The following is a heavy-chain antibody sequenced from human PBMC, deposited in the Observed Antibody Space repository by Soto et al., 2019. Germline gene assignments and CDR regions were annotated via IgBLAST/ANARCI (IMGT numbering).Heavy chain of an antibody. CDR3: ARVLGYCGGDCYSGRYNWFDP. V-gene: IGHV1-3*01. CDR1: GYTFTSYA. CDR2: INAGNGNT. D-gene: IGHD2-21*02. Sequence: SAVKVSCKASGYTFTSYAMHWVRQAPGQRVEWMGWINAGNGNTKYSQKFQGRVTITRDTSASTAYMELSSLRSEDTAVYYCARVLGYCGGDCYSGRYNWFDPWGQGTLLTVYS. J-gene: IGHJ5*02.